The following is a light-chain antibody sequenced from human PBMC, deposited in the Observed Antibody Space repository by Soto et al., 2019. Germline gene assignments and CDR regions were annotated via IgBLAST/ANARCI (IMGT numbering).Light chain of an antibody. J-gene: IGLJ1*01. Sequence: QPVLTQPPSVSGAPGQRVTISCTGSSSNIGAGYDVHWYQQLPGTAPKLLIYGNSNRPSGVPDRFSGSKSGTSASLAITGLQAEAEADYYSQYYDSSLSGYVFGTGTKVTVL. CDR2: GNS. V-gene: IGLV1-40*01. CDR3: QYYDSSLSGYV. CDR1: SSNIGAGYD.